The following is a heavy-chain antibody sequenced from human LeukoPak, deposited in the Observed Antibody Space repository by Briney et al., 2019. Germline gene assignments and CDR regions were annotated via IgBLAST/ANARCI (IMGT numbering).Heavy chain of an antibody. CDR1: GYSFTSYW. CDR2: IDPSDSYT. J-gene: IGHJ4*02. CDR3: ARRLGASPSAEAFDY. Sequence: GESPKISCKGSGYSFTSYWISWVRQMPGKGLEWMGRIDPSDSYTNYSPSFQGHVTISADKSISTAYLQWSSLKASDTAMYYCARRLGASPSAEAFDYWGQGTLVTVSS. D-gene: IGHD1-26*01. V-gene: IGHV5-10-1*01.